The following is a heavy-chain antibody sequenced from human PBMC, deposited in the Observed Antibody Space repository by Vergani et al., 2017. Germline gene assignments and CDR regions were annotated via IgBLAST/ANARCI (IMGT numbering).Heavy chain of an antibody. CDR3: ARVTMVRGVIFNWFDP. D-gene: IGHD3-10*01. CDR2: IIPIFGTE. CDR1: GGTFSSYA. Sequence: QVQLVQSGAEVKKPGSSVKVSCKASGGTFSSYAISWVRQAPGQGLEWMGGIIPIFGTENYAQKFQGRVTITADESTSTAYMELSSLRSEDTAVYYCARVTMVRGVIFNWFDPWGQGTLVSVSS. V-gene: IGHV1-69*01. J-gene: IGHJ5*02.